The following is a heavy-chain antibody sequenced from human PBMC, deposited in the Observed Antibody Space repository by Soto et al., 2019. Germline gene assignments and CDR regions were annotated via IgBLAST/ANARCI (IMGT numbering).Heavy chain of an antibody. Sequence: QVQLLQSGAEVKKPGSSVKVSCKASGGTFSSYAISWLRQAPGQGLEWMGGIIPIFGTANYAQKLQGRVTITAEEATSTDYMGLSSLRSEDTAVYYCARRGTVVTTDYFAYRGQGTMVTVSS. CDR3: ARRGTVVTTDYFAY. J-gene: IGHJ4*02. CDR1: GGTFSSYA. D-gene: IGHD4-4*01. CDR2: IIPIFGTA. V-gene: IGHV1-69*12.